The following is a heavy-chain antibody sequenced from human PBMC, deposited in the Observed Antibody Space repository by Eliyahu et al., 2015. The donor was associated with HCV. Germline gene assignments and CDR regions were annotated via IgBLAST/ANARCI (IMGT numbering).Heavy chain of an antibody. CDR3: ASGGGGIAVAGTGGWFDP. Sequence: ITTYYWSWIRQPPGKGLXWIGYIHYSGSTNYNPSLKSRVTISIDTSKNQFSLNLTSVTAADTAVYYCASGGGGIAVAGTGGWFDPWGQGTLVTVSS. CDR2: IHYSGST. V-gene: IGHV4-59*01. J-gene: IGHJ5*02. D-gene: IGHD6-19*01. CDR1: ITTYY.